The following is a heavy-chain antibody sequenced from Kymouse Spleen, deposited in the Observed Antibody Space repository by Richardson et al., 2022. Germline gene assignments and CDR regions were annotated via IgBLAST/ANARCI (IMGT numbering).Heavy chain of an antibody. Sequence: QVQLQQWGAGLLKPSETLSLTCAVYGGSFSGYYWSWIRQPPGKGLEWIGEINHSGSTNYNPSLKSRVTISVDTSKNQFSLKLSSVTAADTAVYYCARIAVADISFDYWGQGTLVTVSS. J-gene: IGHJ4*02. CDR2: INHSGST. V-gene: IGHV4-34*01. D-gene: IGHD6-19*01. CDR3: ARIAVADISFDY. CDR1: GGSFSGYY.